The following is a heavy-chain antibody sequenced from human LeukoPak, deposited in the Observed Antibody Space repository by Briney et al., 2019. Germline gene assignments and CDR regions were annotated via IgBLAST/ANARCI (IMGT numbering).Heavy chain of an antibody. CDR2: IKQDGSEK. CDR3: ARDKGHPMAYSSSWYWYY. CDR1: AFTFSSYW. Sequence: GGSLRLSCAASAFTFSSYWMSWVRQAPGKGLEWVANIKQDGSEKYYVDSVKGRFTISRDNAKNSLYLQMNSLRAEDTAVYYCARDKGHPMAYSSSWYWYYWGQGTLVTVSS. V-gene: IGHV3-7*01. J-gene: IGHJ4*02. D-gene: IGHD6-13*01.